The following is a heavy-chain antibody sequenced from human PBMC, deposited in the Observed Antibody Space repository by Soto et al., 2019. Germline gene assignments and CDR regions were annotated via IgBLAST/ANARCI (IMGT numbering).Heavy chain of an antibody. CDR1: ALTFTSYA. CDR2: ISGSGDST. Sequence: PGGSLRLSCAASALTFTSYAMSWVRQAPGKGLEWVSAISGSGDSTYYADYVKGRFTISRDNPKNTLHLQMNSLRAEDTAVYYCAKQSPYSSGWYYFDYWGQGTLVTVSS. D-gene: IGHD6-19*01. J-gene: IGHJ4*02. V-gene: IGHV3-23*01. CDR3: AKQSPYSSGWYYFDY.